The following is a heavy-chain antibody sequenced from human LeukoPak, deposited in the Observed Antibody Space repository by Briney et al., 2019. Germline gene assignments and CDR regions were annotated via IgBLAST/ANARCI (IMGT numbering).Heavy chain of an antibody. D-gene: IGHD3-9*01. CDR1: GYTFTGYY. V-gene: IGHV1-2*02. J-gene: IGHJ5*02. Sequence: ASVKVSCKASGYTFTGYYVHWVRQAPGQGLEWMGWINPNSGGTNYAQKFQGRVTMTRDTSISTAYMELSRLRSDDTAVYYCARAQRYYDILTGFRLGWFDPWGQGTLVTVSS. CDR2: INPNSGGT. CDR3: ARAQRYYDILTGFRLGWFDP.